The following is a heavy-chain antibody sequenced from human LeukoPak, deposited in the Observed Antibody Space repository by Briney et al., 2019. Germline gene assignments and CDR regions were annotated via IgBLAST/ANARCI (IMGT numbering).Heavy chain of an antibody. D-gene: IGHD5-24*01. J-gene: IGHJ1*01. Sequence: AGGSPRLSCAASGFIFSSYSMTWVRQAPGRGLEWVSSISRSCSYSYIYYAESVKGRFTISINNAKNSLYLQMNGPGAEYTAVYYCATLVKMANNQHWGQGTLVTVSS. CDR2: ISRSCSYSYI. V-gene: IGHV3-21*01. CDR1: GFIFSSYS. CDR3: ATLVKMANNQH.